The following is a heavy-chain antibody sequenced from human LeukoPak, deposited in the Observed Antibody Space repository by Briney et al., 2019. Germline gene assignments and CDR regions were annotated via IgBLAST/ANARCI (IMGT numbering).Heavy chain of an antibody. CDR1: GFTFSSYS. V-gene: IGHV3-21*01. Sequence: PGRSLRLSCAASGFTFSSYSMNWVRQAPGKGLEWVSSISSSSSYIYYPGSVKGRFTISRENAKNSLYLQMTSLRAGDTAVYYCARDRGRYYMDVWGKGTTVTISS. J-gene: IGHJ6*03. D-gene: IGHD6-25*01. CDR3: ARDRGRYYMDV. CDR2: ISSSSSYI.